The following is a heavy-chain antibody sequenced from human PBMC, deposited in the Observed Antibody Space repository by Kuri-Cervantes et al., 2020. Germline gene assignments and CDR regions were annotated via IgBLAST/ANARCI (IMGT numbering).Heavy chain of an antibody. CDR1: GYTFTSYG. CDR3: ARDMSRIAAAGTSFYYYYMDV. CDR2: ISAYNGDT. Sequence: ASVKVSCKASGYTFTSYGITWVRQAPGQGLEWMGWISAYNGDTNYAQKLQGRVTMTTDTSTSTAYMELRSLRSDDTAVYYCARDMSRIAAAGTSFYYYYMDVWGKGTTVTVSS. J-gene: IGHJ6*03. D-gene: IGHD6-13*01. V-gene: IGHV1-18*01.